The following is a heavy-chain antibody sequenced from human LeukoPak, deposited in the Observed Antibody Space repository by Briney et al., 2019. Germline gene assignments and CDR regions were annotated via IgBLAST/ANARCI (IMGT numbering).Heavy chain of an antibody. D-gene: IGHD2-15*01. CDR3: ARGDCSGGSCYFNRDYYYGMDV. J-gene: IGHJ6*04. CDR2: IIPIFGTA. V-gene: IGHV1-69*01. CDR1: GGTFSSYA. Sequence: SVKVSCKASGGTFSSYAISWVRQAPGQGLEWMGGIIPIFGTANYAQKFQGRVTITADESASTAYMELSSLRSEDTAVYYCARGDCSGGSCYFNRDYYYGMDVWGKGTTVTVSS.